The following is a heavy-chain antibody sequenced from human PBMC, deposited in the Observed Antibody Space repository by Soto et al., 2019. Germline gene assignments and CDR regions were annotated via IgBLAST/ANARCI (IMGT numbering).Heavy chain of an antibody. D-gene: IGHD2-21*02. Sequence: SETLSLTCTVSGGSISSYYWSWIRQPPGKGLEWIGSIYYSGSTNYNPSLKSRVTISVDTSKNQFSLKLSSVTAADTAVYYCARLNGGNSKNYYYGMDVWGQGTTVTVSS. CDR2: IYYSGST. CDR1: GGSISSYY. V-gene: IGHV4-59*08. J-gene: IGHJ6*02. CDR3: ARLNGGNSKNYYYGMDV.